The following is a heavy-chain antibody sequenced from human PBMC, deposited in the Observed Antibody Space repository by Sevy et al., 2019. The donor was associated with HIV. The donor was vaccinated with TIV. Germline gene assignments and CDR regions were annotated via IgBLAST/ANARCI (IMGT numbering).Heavy chain of an antibody. CDR3: ATNMVHAGAYDSYFNF. CDR2: IWYDGSSK. J-gene: IGHJ4*02. D-gene: IGHD3-10*01. V-gene: IGHV3-33*01. CDR1: QFNFDTYA. Sequence: GGSLRLSCVASQFNFDTYAIHWVRQAPGKGLEWVAMIWYDGSSKDYAESVKGRFAISRDNSQNTGFLQMKGLRAEDTGVYYCATNMVHAGAYDSYFNFWGQGSLVTVSS.